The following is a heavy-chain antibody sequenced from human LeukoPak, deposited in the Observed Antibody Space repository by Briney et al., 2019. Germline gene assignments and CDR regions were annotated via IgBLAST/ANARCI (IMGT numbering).Heavy chain of an antibody. D-gene: IGHD2-2*01. CDR2: IYYSGST. V-gene: IGHV4-31*03. CDR3: ASSIVVVPAAEYYFDY. Sequence: PSETLSLTCTVSGGSISSGGYYWSWIRQHPGKGLEWIRYIYYSGSTYYNPSLKSRVTISVDTSTNQFSLKLSSVTAADTAVYYCASSIVVVPAAEYYFDYWGQGTLVTVSS. J-gene: IGHJ4*02. CDR1: GGSISSGGYY.